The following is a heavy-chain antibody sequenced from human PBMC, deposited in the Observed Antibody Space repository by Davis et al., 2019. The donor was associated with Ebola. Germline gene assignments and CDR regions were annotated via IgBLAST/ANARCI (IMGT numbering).Heavy chain of an antibody. Sequence: AASVTVSCKASGYTFTGYYMHWVRQAPGQGLEWMGRINPNSGGTNYAQKFQGRVTMTRDTSISTAYMELSRLRSDDTAVYYCARGQPAYDSSGYYSEYYYYYGMDVWGKGTTVTVSS. D-gene: IGHD3-22*01. CDR1: GYTFTGYY. CDR3: ARGQPAYDSSGYYSEYYYYYGMDV. J-gene: IGHJ6*04. CDR2: INPNSGGT. V-gene: IGHV1-2*06.